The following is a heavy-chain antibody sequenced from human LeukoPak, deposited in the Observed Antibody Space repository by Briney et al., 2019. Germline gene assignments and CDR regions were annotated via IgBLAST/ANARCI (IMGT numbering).Heavy chain of an antibody. Sequence: GGSLRLAWAASGFTFSSYGMHWVRQAPGKGLGWVGVVSNDGSNTYYADSVNSTFTISRDNSKNTLYLQMNSLTAEDTAVYYCAKNQVLLEADAYSPPGYWGQGTLVTVSS. V-gene: IGHV3-30*18. J-gene: IGHJ4*02. CDR2: VSNDGSNT. D-gene: IGHD2-15*01. CDR3: AKNQVLLEADAYSPPGY. CDR1: GFTFSSYG.